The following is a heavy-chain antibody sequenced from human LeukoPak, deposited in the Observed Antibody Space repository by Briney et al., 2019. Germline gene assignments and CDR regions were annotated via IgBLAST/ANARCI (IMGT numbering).Heavy chain of an antibody. D-gene: IGHD4-23*01. J-gene: IGHJ3*02. CDR2: IYYSGTT. Sequence: PSETLSLTCSVSGGSISPYYWSWIRQPPGKGLECIGYIYYSGTTNYNPSLQSRVTISVATSKNQFSLKLSSVTAADTALYYCARGDYGGKHDAFDIWGQGTMVTVSS. V-gene: IGHV4-59*01. CDR1: GGSISPYY. CDR3: ARGDYGGKHDAFDI.